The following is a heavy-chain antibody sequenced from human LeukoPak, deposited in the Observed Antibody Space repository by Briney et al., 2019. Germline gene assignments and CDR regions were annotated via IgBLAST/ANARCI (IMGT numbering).Heavy chain of an antibody. D-gene: IGHD5-18*01. Sequence: GGSLRLSCAASGFTFSSYGMHWVRQAPGKGLEWVSAISGSGGSTYYADSVKGRFTISRDNSKNTLYLQMNSLRAEDTAVYYCAKLIRLWLEFDYWGQGTLVTVSS. V-gene: IGHV3-23*01. CDR1: GFTFSSYG. CDR3: AKLIRLWLEFDY. J-gene: IGHJ4*02. CDR2: ISGSGGST.